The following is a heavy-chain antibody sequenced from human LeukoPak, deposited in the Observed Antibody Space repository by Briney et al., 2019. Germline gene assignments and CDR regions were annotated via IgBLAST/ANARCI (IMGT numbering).Heavy chain of an antibody. CDR2: ISRVSTYI. J-gene: IGHJ6*03. V-gene: IGHV3-21*01. CDR1: GFTFTDYS. CDR3: AREGGDGDYYYYMDV. Sequence: GGSLRLSCSASGFTFTDYSMSWVRQAPGKGLEWVSIISRVSTYIYYADSVKGRFTVSRDNARSSLYLQMTSLRAEDTAVYFCAREGGDGDYYYYMDVWGKGTTVTVSS. D-gene: IGHD2-21*02.